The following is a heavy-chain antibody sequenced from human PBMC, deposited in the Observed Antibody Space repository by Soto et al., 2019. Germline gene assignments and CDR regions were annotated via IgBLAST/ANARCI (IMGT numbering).Heavy chain of an antibody. CDR2: INHSGST. Sequence: QVQLQQWGAGLLKPSETLSLTCAVYGGSFSGYYWSWIRQPPGKGLEWIGEINHSGSTSYNPSLTSRVTISVDTSKNQFSLKLSSVTAADTAVYYCARRPASRWFDPWGQGTLVTVSS. V-gene: IGHV4-34*01. CDR3: ARRPASRWFDP. CDR1: GGSFSGYY. J-gene: IGHJ5*02.